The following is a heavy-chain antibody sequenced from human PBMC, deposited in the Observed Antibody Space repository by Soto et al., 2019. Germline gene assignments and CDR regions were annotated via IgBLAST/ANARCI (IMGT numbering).Heavy chain of an antibody. CDR3: YGGDGGNRAY. CDR2: IYYSGST. V-gene: IGHV4-31*03. D-gene: IGHD2-15*01. J-gene: IGHJ4*02. CDR1: GGSISSGGYY. Sequence: QVQLQESGPGLVKPSQTLSLTCTVSGGSISSGGYYWSWIRQHPGKGLEWIGYIYYSGSTYYNPSLKSRVTISMDTSKSQFSLKLTSVTAADTAVYHCYGGDGGNRAYWGQGTLVTVSS.